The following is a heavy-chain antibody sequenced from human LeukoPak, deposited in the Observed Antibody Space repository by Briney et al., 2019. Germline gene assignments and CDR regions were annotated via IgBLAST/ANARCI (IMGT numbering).Heavy chain of an antibody. CDR2: IIPILGIA. J-gene: IGHJ4*02. CDR3: ARGADLTENTVTPHFDY. CDR1: GGTFSSYA. D-gene: IGHD4-17*01. V-gene: IGHV1-69*04. Sequence: SVKVSCKASGGTFSSYAISWVRQAPGQGLEWMGRIIPILGIANHAQKFQGRVTITADKSTSTAYMELSSLRSEDTAVYYCARGADLTENTVTPHFDYWGQGTLVTVSS.